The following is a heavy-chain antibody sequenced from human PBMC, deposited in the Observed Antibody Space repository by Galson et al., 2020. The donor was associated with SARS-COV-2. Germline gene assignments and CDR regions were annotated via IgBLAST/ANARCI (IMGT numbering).Heavy chain of an antibody. D-gene: IGHD2-21*02. V-gene: IGHV4-38-2*01. CDR2: ISPNRRT. CDR1: GYSLSTTNS. CDR3: ARQGVNRIVLVTVPGWCFDL. J-gene: IGHJ2*01. Sequence: SETLSLTCPVSGYSLSTTNSWGCARLAPGKRLEWIGSISPNRRTYYNPSLESRVTISVDTSRNQFSLTLASVTAADTAFYYCARQGVNRIVLVTVPGWCFDLWGRGTLVTVSS.